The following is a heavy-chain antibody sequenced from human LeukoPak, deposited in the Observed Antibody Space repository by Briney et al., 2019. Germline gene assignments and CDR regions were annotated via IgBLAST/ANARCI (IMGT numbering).Heavy chain of an antibody. Sequence: GASVNVSCKASGGTFSSYAISWVRQAPGQGLEWMGGIIPIFGTANYAQKFQGRVTITADESTSTAYMELSSLRSEDTAVYYCARDLRVDTPYYYYGMDVWGQGTTVTVSS. CDR2: IIPIFGTA. J-gene: IGHJ6*02. D-gene: IGHD5-18*01. V-gene: IGHV1-69*13. CDR1: GGTFSSYA. CDR3: ARDLRVDTPYYYYGMDV.